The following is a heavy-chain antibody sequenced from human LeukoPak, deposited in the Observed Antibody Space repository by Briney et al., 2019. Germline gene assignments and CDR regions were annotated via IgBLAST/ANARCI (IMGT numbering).Heavy chain of an antibody. V-gene: IGHV3-21*01. Sequence: GGSLRLSCAASGFTFSSSSMNWVRQAPGKGLEWVSSISSGSSYIYYADPLKGRFTVSRDNAKNSLYLQMNSLRAEDTAVYYCARNPVVVPAAGAFDIWGQGTMVTVSS. CDR1: GFTFSSSS. J-gene: IGHJ3*02. D-gene: IGHD2-2*01. CDR2: ISSGSSYI. CDR3: ARNPVVVPAAGAFDI.